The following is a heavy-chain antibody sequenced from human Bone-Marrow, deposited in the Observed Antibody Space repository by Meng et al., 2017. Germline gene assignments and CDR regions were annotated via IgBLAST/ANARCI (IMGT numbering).Heavy chain of an antibody. CDR1: EFTFSSYW. CDR2: IKQDGSEK. Sequence: GESLKLSCAASEFTFSSYWMSWVRQAPGKGLEWVANIKQDGSEKYYVDSVKGRFPISRDNVKNSLYLQMNSLRAEDTAVYYCARVDEYELGYCSGGSCYTPDYWGQGTLVTVSS. J-gene: IGHJ4*02. CDR3: ARVDEYELGYCSGGSCYTPDY. V-gene: IGHV3-7*01. D-gene: IGHD2-15*01.